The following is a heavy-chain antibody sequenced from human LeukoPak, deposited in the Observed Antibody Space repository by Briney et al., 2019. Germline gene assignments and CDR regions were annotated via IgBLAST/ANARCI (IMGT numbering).Heavy chain of an antibody. CDR2: MNPNSGNT. CDR1: GYTLTGYD. D-gene: IGHD3-3*01. Sequence: ASVKVSCKASGYTLTGYDINWVRQATGQGLEWMGWMNPNSGNTGYAQKFQGRVTITRNTSISTAYMELSSLRSEDTAVYYCARAGDFWSGYYLVDYWGQGTLVTVSS. V-gene: IGHV1-8*03. CDR3: ARAGDFWSGYYLVDY. J-gene: IGHJ4*02.